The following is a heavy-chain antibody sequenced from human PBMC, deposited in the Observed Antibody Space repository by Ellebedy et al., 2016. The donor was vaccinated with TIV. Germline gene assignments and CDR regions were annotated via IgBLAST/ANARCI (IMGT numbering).Heavy chain of an antibody. V-gene: IGHV3-7*03. CDR2: MKQDGSEK. Sequence: GESLKISCAASGFTFNTYWMSWVRQAPGKRLEWVANMKQDGSEKYYVGSVKGRFTISRDNAKNSLYLQMNSLRAEDTAVYYCATGSLHDWGQGTLVTVSP. CDR3: ATGSLHD. D-gene: IGHD6-25*01. CDR1: GFTFNTYW. J-gene: IGHJ4*02.